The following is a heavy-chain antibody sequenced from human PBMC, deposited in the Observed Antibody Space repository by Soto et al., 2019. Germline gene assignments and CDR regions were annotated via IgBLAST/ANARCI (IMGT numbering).Heavy chain of an antibody. CDR3: ARDADILTGSDAFDI. J-gene: IGHJ3*02. CDR2: ISSSRSYT. Sequence: GGSLRLSCAASGFTFSDYHMSWIRQAPGKGLEWVSYISSSRSYTNYADSVKGRFTTSRDNAKNSLYLQMNSLRAEDTAVYYCARDADILTGSDAFDIWGQGTMVTVSS. CDR1: GFTFSDYH. D-gene: IGHD3-9*01. V-gene: IGHV3-11*05.